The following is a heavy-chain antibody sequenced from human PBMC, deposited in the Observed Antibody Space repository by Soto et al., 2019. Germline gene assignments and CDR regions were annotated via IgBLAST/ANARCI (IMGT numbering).Heavy chain of an antibody. J-gene: IGHJ5*02. D-gene: IGHD1-26*01. Sequence: WGSLLVSCAASVFTFSDYYMSWIRQAPGKGPEWVSFISGSGGTIYYADSVKGRFTISRDNAKNSLYLQMNSLRAEDTAVYYCARDSGSFWFDPWGQGTLVTVS. CDR2: ISGSGGTI. CDR1: VFTFSDYY. CDR3: ARDSGSFWFDP. V-gene: IGHV3-11*01.